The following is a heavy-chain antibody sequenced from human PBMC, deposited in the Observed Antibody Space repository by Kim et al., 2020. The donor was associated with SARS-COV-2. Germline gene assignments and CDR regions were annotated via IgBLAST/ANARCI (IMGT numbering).Heavy chain of an antibody. V-gene: IGHV3-23*01. CDR3: AKDMGDIVVVVSAIMDS. CDR2: LSGSGSDR. Sequence: GVSLRLSCAAAGFTFRSYAMNWVRLAPGKGLEWVSALSGSGSDRHYADSVKGRFTIHRDNFKNTVFLDMTRLRAEDTAVYYCAKDMGDIVVVVSAIMDSWGQGALVTVSS. CDR1: GFTFRSYA. J-gene: IGHJ4*02. D-gene: IGHD2-15*01.